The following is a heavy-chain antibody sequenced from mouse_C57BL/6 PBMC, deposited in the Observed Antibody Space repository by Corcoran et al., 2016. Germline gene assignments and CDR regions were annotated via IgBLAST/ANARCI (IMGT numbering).Heavy chain of an antibody. V-gene: IGHV1-26*01. CDR2: INPNNGGT. CDR1: GYTFTDYY. CDR3: AREDQAPFAY. D-gene: IGHD1-3*01. J-gene: IGHJ3*01. Sequence: EVQLQQSGPELVKPGASVKISCKASGYTFTDYYMNWVKQSHGKSLEWIGDINPNNGGTSYNQKFKGKATLTVDKSSSTAYMELRSLTSEDSAVYYCAREDQAPFAYWGQGTLVTVSA.